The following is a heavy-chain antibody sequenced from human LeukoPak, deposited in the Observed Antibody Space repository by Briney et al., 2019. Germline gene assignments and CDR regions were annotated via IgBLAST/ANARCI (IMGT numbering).Heavy chain of an antibody. J-gene: IGHJ4*02. CDR3: VKRIVVADKFDY. D-gene: IGHD6-19*01. CDR1: GFTFSTSG. V-gene: IGHV3-30*02. Sequence: PGGSLRLSCVASGFTFSTSGMHWVRQAPGKGLEWVAFIRYDGGNKYYADSVKGRFTISRDNSKNTLYLQMDSLRVEDTAVYYCVKRIVVADKFDYWGQGSLVTVSS. CDR2: IRYDGGNK.